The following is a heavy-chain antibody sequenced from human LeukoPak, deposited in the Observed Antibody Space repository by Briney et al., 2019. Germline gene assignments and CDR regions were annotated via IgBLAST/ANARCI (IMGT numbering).Heavy chain of an antibody. CDR3: STDSPTGFDH. Sequence: SETLSLTCTVSGGSIRSYYWSWTRQSPEKGLEWIGYVYHTGSTKYNPSLQSRVTISIDPSKNQFSLNLTSVTAADTAVYYCSTDSPTGFDHWGQGAMVTVSS. V-gene: IGHV4-59*01. CDR1: GGSIRSYY. D-gene: IGHD2/OR15-2a*01. CDR2: VYHTGST. J-gene: IGHJ4*02.